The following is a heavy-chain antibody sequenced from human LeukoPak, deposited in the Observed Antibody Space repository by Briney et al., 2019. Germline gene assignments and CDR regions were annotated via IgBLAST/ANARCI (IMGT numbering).Heavy chain of an antibody. CDR3: ARLEQLVLYYYYYGMDV. CDR1: GGSFSGYY. Sequence: PSETLSLTCAVYGGSFSGYYWSWIRQPPGKGLEWIGEINHSGSTSYNPSLKSRVTISVDTSKNQFSLKLSSVTAADTAVYYCARLEQLVLYYYYYGMDVWGQGTTVTVSS. D-gene: IGHD6-6*01. V-gene: IGHV4-34*01. CDR2: INHSGST. J-gene: IGHJ6*02.